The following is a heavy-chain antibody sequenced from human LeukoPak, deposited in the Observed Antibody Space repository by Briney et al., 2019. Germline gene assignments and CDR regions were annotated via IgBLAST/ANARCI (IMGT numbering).Heavy chain of an antibody. J-gene: IGHJ4*02. V-gene: IGHV4-31*03. D-gene: IGHD3-22*01. CDR2: IYYRGNT. CDR1: GVSISSGGYC. Sequence: SETLSLTCTVSGVSISSGGYCWSWIRQHPGKGLERIGYIYYRGNTYYNPSLKSRVTISVDTSNNRFSLRLRSVTAAHTAVYFCARGCSSAYWPGDFGGQGHLVTVSS. CDR3: ARGCSSAYWPGDF.